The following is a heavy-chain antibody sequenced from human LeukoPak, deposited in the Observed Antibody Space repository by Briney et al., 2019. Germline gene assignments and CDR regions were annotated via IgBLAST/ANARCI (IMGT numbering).Heavy chain of an antibody. CDR3: CCSGWYMDY. CDR1: GFTFSSYA. D-gene: IGHD6-19*01. CDR2: INHSGST. V-gene: IGHV4-34*08. J-gene: IGHJ4*02. Sequence: GSLRLSCAASGFTFSSYAMSWVRQAPGKGLEWIGEINHSGSTNYNPSLKSRVSISVDTSKNQFSLKLSSVTAADTAVYYCCCSGWYMDYWGQGTLVTVSS.